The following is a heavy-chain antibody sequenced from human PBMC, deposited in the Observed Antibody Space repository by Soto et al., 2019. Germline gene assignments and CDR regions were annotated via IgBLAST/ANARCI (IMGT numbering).Heavy chain of an antibody. V-gene: IGHV4-39*01. CDR3: ARHYDGSYSRWYFEL. D-gene: IGHD1-26*01. CDR2: IYYCGST. J-gene: IGHJ2*01. CDR1: GGSIVSSSDY. Sequence: QLQLQESGPGLVKPSETLSLTCTVSGGSIVSSSDYWGWIRQPPGKWLEWIGSIYYCGSTYYNPSHKSRVTISVDTSKNQFSLKLSSVTAADTSVYYCARHYDGSYSRWYFELWGRGTLVTVSS.